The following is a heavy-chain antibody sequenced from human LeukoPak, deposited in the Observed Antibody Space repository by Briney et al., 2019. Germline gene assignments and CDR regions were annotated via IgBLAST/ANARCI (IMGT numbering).Heavy chain of an antibody. D-gene: IGHD3-10*01. CDR3: ARDLYVGSKITRYDY. CDR2: ISWNSGSI. V-gene: IGHV3-9*01. J-gene: IGHJ4*02. CDR1: GFTFDDYA. Sequence: GGSLRLSCAASGFTFDDYAMHWVRQAPGKGLEWVSGISWNSGSIGYADSVKGRFTISRDNAKNSLYLQMNSLRAEDTAVYYCARDLYVGSKITRYDYWGQGTLVTVSS.